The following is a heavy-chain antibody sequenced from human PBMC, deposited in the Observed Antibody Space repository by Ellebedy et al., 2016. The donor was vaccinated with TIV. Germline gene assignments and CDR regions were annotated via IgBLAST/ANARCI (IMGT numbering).Heavy chain of an antibody. Sequence: AASVKVSCKASGYTFNDYYMHWVRQAPGQGLEWMGWINPKSGCTNYAQKFQGWVTMTMDTSISTASMELNRLKSDDTAVYYCARGGVLGAGSPNWFDPWGQGTRVTVSS. D-gene: IGHD6-13*01. V-gene: IGHV1-2*04. CDR2: INPKSGCT. J-gene: IGHJ5*02. CDR3: ARGGVLGAGSPNWFDP. CDR1: GYTFNDYY.